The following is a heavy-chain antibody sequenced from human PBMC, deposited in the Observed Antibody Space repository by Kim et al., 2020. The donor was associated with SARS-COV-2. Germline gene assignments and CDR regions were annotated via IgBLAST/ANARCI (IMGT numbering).Heavy chain of an antibody. CDR1: GFTFSSYA. V-gene: IGHV3-23*03. D-gene: IGHD3-3*02. Sequence: GGSLRLSCVASGFTFSSYAMSWLRQAPGKGLEWVSVIYSDGTTKFYVGSGMGRFTVSRDNSKDTLFLQMNNLRAEDTAVYFCAKDHFRSSGDFWGQRTLVTVSS. J-gene: IGHJ4*02. CDR2: IYSDGTTK. CDR3: AKDHFRSSGDF.